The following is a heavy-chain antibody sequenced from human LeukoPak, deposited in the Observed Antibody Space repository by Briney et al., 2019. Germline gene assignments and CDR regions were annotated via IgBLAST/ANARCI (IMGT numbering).Heavy chain of an antibody. CDR2: ISDSGSST. V-gene: IGHV3-23*01. Sequence: GGTLRLSCAASGFTFSDYGMSWVRQAPGKGLEWVSAISDSGSSTYYAESVKGRFTISRDNSRNTLYLHMISLWPDDTAIYYCAKLYGSGTYYNYFHYWGQGTLVTVSS. J-gene: IGHJ4*02. D-gene: IGHD3-10*01. CDR3: AKLYGSGTYYNYFHY. CDR1: GFTFSDYG.